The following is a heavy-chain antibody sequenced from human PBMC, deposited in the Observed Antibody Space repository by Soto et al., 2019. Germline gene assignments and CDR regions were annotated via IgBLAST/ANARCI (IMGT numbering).Heavy chain of an antibody. CDR3: ARAIVLIPHLDY. J-gene: IGHJ4*02. D-gene: IGHD1-26*01. CDR1: GITFSSYP. Sequence: GVSLRISCAASGITFSSYPMHWVRQAPGKGLEWVALISYYGSKTYYAASVMGRFTITRDDSKSTVYLQMNSRRAEDTAVYYCARAIVLIPHLDYWGQGTMVTFSS. CDR2: ISYYGSKT. V-gene: IGHV3-30-3*01.